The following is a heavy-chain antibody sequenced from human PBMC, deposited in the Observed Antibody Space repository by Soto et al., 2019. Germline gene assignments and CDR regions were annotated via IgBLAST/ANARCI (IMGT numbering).Heavy chain of an antibody. D-gene: IGHD3-10*01. CDR2: IYTSGST. CDR1: GGSISSYY. CDR3: ATSPRITGWFDP. V-gene: IGHV4-4*07. Sequence: SETLSLTCTVSGGSISSYYWSWIRQPAGKGLEWIGRIYTSGSTNYNPSLKSRVTMSVDTSKNQFSLKLSSVTAADTAVYYCATSPRITGWFDPWGQGTLVTVSS. J-gene: IGHJ5*02.